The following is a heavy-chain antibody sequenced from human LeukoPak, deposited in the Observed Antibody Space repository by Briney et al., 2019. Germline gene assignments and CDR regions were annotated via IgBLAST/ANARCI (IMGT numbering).Heavy chain of an antibody. CDR2: INPSGGST. V-gene: IGHV1-46*01. Sequence: ASVKVSCRAPGYTFTSYYMHWVRQAPGQGLEWMGIINPSGGSTSYAQKFQGRVTMTRDTSTSTVYMELSSLRSEDTAVYYCARDAEVGARHFDYWGQGTLVTVSS. J-gene: IGHJ4*02. D-gene: IGHD1-26*01. CDR1: GYTFTSYY. CDR3: ARDAEVGARHFDY.